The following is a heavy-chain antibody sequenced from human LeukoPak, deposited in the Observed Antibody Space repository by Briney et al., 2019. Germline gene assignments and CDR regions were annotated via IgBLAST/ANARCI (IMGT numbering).Heavy chain of an antibody. V-gene: IGHV4-59*08. D-gene: IGHD1-26*01. CDR3: ARQMGATITFADY. Sequence: SETLSLTCTVSGGSISNYYWSWIRQPPGKGLEWIGYISYSGSTNYNPSLRSRVTISVDTSKNQFSLKLSSVTAADTAVYYCARQMGATITFADYWGQGTLVTVSS. CDR1: GGSISNYY. CDR2: ISYSGST. J-gene: IGHJ4*02.